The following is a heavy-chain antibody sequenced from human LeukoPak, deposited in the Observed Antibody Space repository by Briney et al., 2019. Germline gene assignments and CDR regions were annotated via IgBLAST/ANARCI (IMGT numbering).Heavy chain of an antibody. Sequence: GASVKVSCKASGYTFTGYYMHWVRQAPGQGLEWMGWISAYNGKTNYAQKVQGRVTMTTDTSTSTAYMELRSLRSDDTAVYYCARSGSPQYYYYMDVWGKGTTVTVSS. CDR2: ISAYNGKT. CDR1: GYTFTGYY. D-gene: IGHD1-26*01. CDR3: ARSGSPQYYYYMDV. J-gene: IGHJ6*03. V-gene: IGHV1-18*04.